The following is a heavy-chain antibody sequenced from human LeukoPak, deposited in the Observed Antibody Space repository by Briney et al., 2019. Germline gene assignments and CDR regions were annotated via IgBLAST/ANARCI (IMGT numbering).Heavy chain of an antibody. V-gene: IGHV4-59*12. J-gene: IGHJ5*02. CDR1: GGSISSYY. CDR3: AGRLAAAGTGP. CDR2: IYYSGST. Sequence: SETLSLTCTVSGGSISSYYWSWIRQPPGKGLEWIGYIYYSGSTNYNPSLKSRVTISVDTSKNQFSLKLSSVTAADTAVYYCAGRLAAAGTGPWGQGTLVTVSS. D-gene: IGHD6-13*01.